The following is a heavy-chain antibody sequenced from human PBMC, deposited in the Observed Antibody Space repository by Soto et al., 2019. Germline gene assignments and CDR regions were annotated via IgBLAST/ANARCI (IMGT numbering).Heavy chain of an antibody. CDR1: GFTFGDYA. V-gene: IGHV3-49*04. D-gene: IGHD6-19*01. J-gene: IGHJ4*02. CDR2: IRSKAYGGTT. Sequence: GGSLRLSCTASGFTFGDYAMSWVRQAPGKGLEWVGFIRSKAYGGTTEYAASVKGRFTISRDDSKSIAYLQMNSLKTEDTAAYYCCSGWYEDYWGQGTLVTSPQ. CDR3: CSGWYEDY.